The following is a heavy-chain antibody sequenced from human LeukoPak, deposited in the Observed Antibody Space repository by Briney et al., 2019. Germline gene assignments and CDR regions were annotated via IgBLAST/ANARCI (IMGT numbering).Heavy chain of an antibody. CDR1: GGSISSGGYS. J-gene: IGHJ4*02. CDR2: IYHSGST. V-gene: IGHV4-30-2*01. CDR3: AKPLYASGSYHFDS. D-gene: IGHD3-10*01. Sequence: NPSQTLSLTCAVSGGSISSGGYSWSWIRQPPGKGLEWIGYIYHSGSTYYNPSLKSRVTISVDRSKNQFSLKLSSVTAADTAVYYCAKPLYASGSYHFDSWGQGTLVTVSS.